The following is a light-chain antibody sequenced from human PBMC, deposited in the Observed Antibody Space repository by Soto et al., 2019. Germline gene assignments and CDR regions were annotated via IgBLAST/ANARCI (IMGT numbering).Light chain of an antibody. CDR3: QQYGSSPGT. CDR1: QSVSSSY. CDR2: GAS. Sequence: EIVLTQSPGTLSLSPGERAIFSCRASQSVSSSYLAWYQQKPGQAPRLLIYGASSRATGIPDRFSGSGSGTDFTLTISRLEPEDFAVYYCQQYGSSPGTFGQGTKVEIK. V-gene: IGKV3-20*01. J-gene: IGKJ1*01.